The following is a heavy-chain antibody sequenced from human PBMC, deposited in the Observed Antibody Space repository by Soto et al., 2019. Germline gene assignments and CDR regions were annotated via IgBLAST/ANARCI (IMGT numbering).Heavy chain of an antibody. Sequence: SVKVSCKASGGTFSSYAISWLRQAPGQGLEWMGGIIPICGTANYAQNFQRRVTITADESTSTAYRKLSRLRSEDRAMYYGAREWGLDSDTYYYAYWGHGTLVTVSS. CDR3: AREWGLDSDTYYYAY. CDR1: GGTFSSYA. V-gene: IGHV1-69*13. D-gene: IGHD3-16*01. CDR2: IIPICGTA. J-gene: IGHJ4*01.